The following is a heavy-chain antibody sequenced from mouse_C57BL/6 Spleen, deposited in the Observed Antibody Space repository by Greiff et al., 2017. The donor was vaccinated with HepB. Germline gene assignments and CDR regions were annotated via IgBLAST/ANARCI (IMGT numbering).Heavy chain of an antibody. D-gene: IGHD1-1*01. CDR2: IWRGGST. J-gene: IGHJ4*01. V-gene: IGHV2-5*01. Sequence: VNVVESGPGLVQPSQSLSITCTVSGFSLTSYGVHWVRQSPGKGLEWLGVIWRGGSTDYNAAFMSRLSITKDNSKSQVFFKMNSLQADDTAIYYCAKNYYGSSYAMDYWGQGTSVTVSS. CDR3: AKNYYGSSYAMDY. CDR1: GFSLTSYG.